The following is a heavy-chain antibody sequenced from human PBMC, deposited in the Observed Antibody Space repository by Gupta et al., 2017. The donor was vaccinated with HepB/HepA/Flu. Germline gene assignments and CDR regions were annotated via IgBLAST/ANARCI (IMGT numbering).Heavy chain of an antibody. CDR3: ARDPLVYGDYGV. J-gene: IGHJ4*02. Sequence: QVQLQESGPGLVEPSQTLSLTCTVSGGSISNDDSQWSWIRQPPGKGLEWIGYIYYSGRTYYNPSLKSRLTISVDTSKNQFSLKLTSVTAADTAVYYCARDPLVYGDYGVWGQGTLVTVSS. D-gene: IGHD4-17*01. V-gene: IGHV4-30-4*01. CDR2: IYYSGRT. CDR1: GGSISNDDSQ.